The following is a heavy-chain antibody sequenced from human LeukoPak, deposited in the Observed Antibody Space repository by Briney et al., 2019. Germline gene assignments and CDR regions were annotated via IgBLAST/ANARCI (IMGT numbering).Heavy chain of an antibody. CDR1: GGSISSYY. D-gene: IGHD1-26*01. V-gene: IGHV4-59*01. CDR3: ARIGGSYRFDY. Sequence: PSETLSLTCTVSGGSISSYYWRWIRQPPGKGLEWIGYIYYSGSTNYNPSLKSRVTISVDTSKNQFSLKLSSVTAADTAVYYCARIGGSYRFDYWGQRTLVAVSS. CDR2: IYYSGST. J-gene: IGHJ4*02.